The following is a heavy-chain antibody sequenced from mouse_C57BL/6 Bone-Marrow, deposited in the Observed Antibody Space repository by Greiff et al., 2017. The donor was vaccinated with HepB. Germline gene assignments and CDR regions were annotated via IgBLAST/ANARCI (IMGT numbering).Heavy chain of an antibody. D-gene: IGHD1-1*01. Sequence: QVQLQQSGPELVKPGASVKISCKASGYAFSSSWMNWVKQRPGKGLEWIGRIYPGDGDTNYNGKFKGKATLTADKSSSTAYRQLSRLTSEDSAVYFCAREGDYYGSSYAMDYWGQGTSVTVSS. CDR3: AREGDYYGSSYAMDY. V-gene: IGHV1-82*01. CDR2: IYPGDGDT. CDR1: GYAFSSSW. J-gene: IGHJ4*01.